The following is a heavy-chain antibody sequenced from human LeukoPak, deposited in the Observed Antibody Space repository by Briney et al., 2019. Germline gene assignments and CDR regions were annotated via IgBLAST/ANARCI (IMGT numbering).Heavy chain of an antibody. D-gene: IGHD6-19*01. CDR1: GYTFTGYY. CDR3: ARARSSISVAGLDS. Sequence: ASVKVSCKSSGYTFTGYYIHWVRQAPGQGLEWMGRINPNSGDTNYAQKFQGRVTMTRDTSISTAYMDLSRLRSDDTAVYYCARARSSISVAGLDSWGQGTLVPVSS. V-gene: IGHV1-2*06. CDR2: INPNSGDT. J-gene: IGHJ4*02.